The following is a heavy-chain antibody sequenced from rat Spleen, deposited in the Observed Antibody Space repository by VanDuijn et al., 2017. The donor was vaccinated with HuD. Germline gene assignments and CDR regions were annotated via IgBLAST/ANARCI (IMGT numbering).Heavy chain of an antibody. V-gene: IGHV5-27*01. D-gene: IGHD5-1*01. CDR1: GFTFSNSY. J-gene: IGHJ3*01. Sequence: EVQLVDSGGDSVQPGRSLKLSCAASGFTFSNSYMAWVRQAPAKGLEWVAYISNGGDTTYYRDSVKGRFTTSRVDAKSTLYLQMDSLRSEDTATYYCTRSTTGEGFAYWGQGTLVTASS. CDR2: ISNGGDTT. CDR3: TRSTTGEGFAY.